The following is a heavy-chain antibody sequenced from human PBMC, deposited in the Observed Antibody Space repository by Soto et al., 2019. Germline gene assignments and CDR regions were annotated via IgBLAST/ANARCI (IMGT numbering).Heavy chain of an antibody. CDR1: GFTFSNYA. CDR3: SSYTMPHPQY. Sequence: EVQLLESGGGLVQPGGSLRLSCAASGFTFSNYAMSWVRQAPGKGLEWVSAISSSGDSPYYADSVKGRFTVSRDNSKNTLYLQMNSLRGEDTAIYYCSSYTMPHPQYWGQGTLVTVSS. D-gene: IGHD2-2*02. J-gene: IGHJ1*01. V-gene: IGHV3-23*01. CDR2: ISSSGDSP.